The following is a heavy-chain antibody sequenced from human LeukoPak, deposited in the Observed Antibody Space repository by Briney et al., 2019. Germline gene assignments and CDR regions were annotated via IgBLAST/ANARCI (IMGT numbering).Heavy chain of an antibody. V-gene: IGHV4-31*03. CDR1: GGSISSGGYY. CDR2: IYYSGST. J-gene: IGHJ4*02. D-gene: IGHD3-10*01. CDR3: ARTAERYYYGSGSFGL. Sequence: PSETLSLTCTVSGGSISSGGYYWSWLRQHPGKGLEWIGYIYYSGSTYYNPSLKRRVTISVDTSKNQFSLKLSSVTAADTAVYYCARTAERYYYGSGSFGLWGQGTLVTVSS.